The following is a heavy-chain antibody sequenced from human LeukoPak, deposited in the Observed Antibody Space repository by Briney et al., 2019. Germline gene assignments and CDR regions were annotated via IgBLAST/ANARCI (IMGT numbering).Heavy chain of an antibody. CDR1: GYTFTSYY. Sequence: ASVRVSCTASGYTFTSYYMHWVRQAPGQGLEWMGVINPSGGSTNYAQNVKGRVTITRDTSTSTVYMELSSLRSEDTAVYYCARDGMGPSYWGQGTLVTVSS. J-gene: IGHJ4*02. CDR3: ARDGMGPSY. D-gene: IGHD1-14*01. V-gene: IGHV1-46*01. CDR2: INPSGGST.